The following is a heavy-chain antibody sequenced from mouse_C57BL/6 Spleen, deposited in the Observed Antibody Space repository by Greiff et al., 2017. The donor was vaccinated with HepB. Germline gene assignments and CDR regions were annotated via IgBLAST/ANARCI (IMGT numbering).Heavy chain of an antibody. V-gene: IGHV1-50*01. CDR2: IDPSDSYT. CDR3: ARRSQTAQAAMDY. D-gene: IGHD3-2*02. J-gene: IGHJ4*01. Sequence: QVQLQQPGAELVKPGASVKLSCKASGYTFTSYWMQWVKQRPGQGLEWIGEIDPSDSYTNYNQKFKGKATLTVDTSSSAAYMQRSSLTSEDSAVYYCARRSQTAQAAMDYWGQGTSVTVSS. CDR1: GYTFTSYW.